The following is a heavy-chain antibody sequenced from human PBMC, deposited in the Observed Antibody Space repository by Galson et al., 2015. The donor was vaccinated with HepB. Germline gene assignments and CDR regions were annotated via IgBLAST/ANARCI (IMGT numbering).Heavy chain of an antibody. D-gene: IGHD3-22*01. CDR3: ARVKNYYDSSGYYTGYFDY. CDR1: GFTFSSYT. Sequence: SLRLSCAASGFTFSSYTMNWVRQAPGKGLEWVSFISTSSSTIYYADSVKGRFIISRDNAKNSLYLQMNSLRDEDTAVYYCARVKNYYDSSGYYTGYFDYWGQGALVAVPS. V-gene: IGHV3-48*02. CDR2: ISTSSSTI. J-gene: IGHJ4*02.